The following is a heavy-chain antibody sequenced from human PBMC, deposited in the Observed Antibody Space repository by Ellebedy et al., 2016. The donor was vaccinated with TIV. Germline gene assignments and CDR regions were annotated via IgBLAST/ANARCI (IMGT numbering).Heavy chain of an antibody. CDR2: INPNSGGT. CDR3: ERLGPVAAGDY. J-gene: IGHJ4*02. CDR1: GYTFTGYY. V-gene: IGHV1-2*02. Sequence: ASVKVSCKASGYTFTGYYMHWVRQAPGQGLEWMGWINPNSGGTTYAQKFQGRVTMTRDTSISTAYMELSRLRSDDTAVYYCERLGPVAAGDYWGQGILVAVSS. D-gene: IGHD6-25*01.